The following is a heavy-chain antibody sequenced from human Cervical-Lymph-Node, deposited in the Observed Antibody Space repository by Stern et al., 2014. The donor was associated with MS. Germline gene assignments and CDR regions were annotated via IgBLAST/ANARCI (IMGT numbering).Heavy chain of an antibody. CDR1: GDTL. J-gene: IGHJ5*02. V-gene: IGHV1-69*06. CDR3: ATGAGDNWFDP. CDR2: IIRPVGTA. D-gene: IGHD3-10*01. Sequence: QVQLVQSGADVEKPGSSVRVSCKASGDTLWLRQALGHGLARMVGIIRPVGTAHYTQKFQGRLTITADKSTNTTYMELSSLRSDDTAVYYCATGAGDNWFDPWGQGTLVSVSS.